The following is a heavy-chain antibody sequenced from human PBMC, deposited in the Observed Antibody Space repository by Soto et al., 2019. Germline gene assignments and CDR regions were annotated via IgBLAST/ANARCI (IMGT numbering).Heavy chain of an antibody. J-gene: IGHJ4*02. Sequence: GGSLRLSCAASGFTFSSYSMNWVLQALGKGLEWVSYISSSSSTIYYADSVKGRFTISRDNAKNSLYLQMNSLRDEDTAVHYCARVKIYDSSGYPDYWGQGTLGAV. CDR1: GFTFSSYS. D-gene: IGHD3-22*01. CDR2: ISSSSSTI. V-gene: IGHV3-48*02. CDR3: ARVKIYDSSGYPDY.